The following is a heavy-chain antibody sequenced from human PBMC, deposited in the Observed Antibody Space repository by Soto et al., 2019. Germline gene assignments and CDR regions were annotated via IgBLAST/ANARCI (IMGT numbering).Heavy chain of an antibody. J-gene: IGHJ1*01. CDR2: ISGSGGST. V-gene: IGHV3-23*01. Sequence: GGSLRLSCAASGFTFSSYAMSWVRQAPGKGLEWVSAISGSGGSTYYADSVKGRFTISRDNSKNTLYLQMNSLRAEDTAVYYCAKDGGYCSSTSCEEDAEYFQHWGQGTLVTVSS. CDR1: GFTFSSYA. CDR3: AKDGGYCSSTSCEEDAEYFQH. D-gene: IGHD2-2*03.